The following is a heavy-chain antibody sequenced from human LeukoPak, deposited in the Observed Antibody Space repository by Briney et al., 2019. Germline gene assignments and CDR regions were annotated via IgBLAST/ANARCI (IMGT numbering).Heavy chain of an antibody. Sequence: SETLSLTCTVSGGSISSYYWSWIRQPPGKGLEWIGYIYYSGSTNYNPSLKSRVTISVDTSKNQFSLKLSFVTAADTAVYYCARDGVTSLDYWGQGTLVTVSS. CDR1: GGSISSYY. CDR3: ARDGVTSLDY. CDR2: IYYSGST. D-gene: IGHD4-23*01. J-gene: IGHJ4*02. V-gene: IGHV4-59*01.